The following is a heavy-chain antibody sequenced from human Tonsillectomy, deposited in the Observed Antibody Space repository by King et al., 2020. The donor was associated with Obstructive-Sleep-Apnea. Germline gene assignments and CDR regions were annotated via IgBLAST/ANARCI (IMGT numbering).Heavy chain of an antibody. Sequence: VQLVESGGGLVQPGRSLRLSCVASGFTFDDYAMHWVRQAPGKGLEWVSGISWYSGSIGYVDSVKGRFTISRDNVKKSLYLQMNSLRVEDTALYYCAKDKDSSGWYADYWGQGTLVTVSS. CDR2: ISWYSGSI. CDR3: AKDKDSSGWYADY. V-gene: IGHV3-9*01. CDR1: GFTFDDYA. D-gene: IGHD6-19*01. J-gene: IGHJ4*02.